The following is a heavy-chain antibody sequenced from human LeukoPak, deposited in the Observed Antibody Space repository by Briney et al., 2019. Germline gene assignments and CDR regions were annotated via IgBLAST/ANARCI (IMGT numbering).Heavy chain of an antibody. Sequence: SETLSLTCTVSGGSISSYYWSWIRQPPGKGLEWIGYTYYSGSTNYNPSLKSRVTISADMSKNQFSLKLSSVAAADTAVYYCARHGSRAFGFDIWGQGTMVTVSS. V-gene: IGHV4-59*08. J-gene: IGHJ3*02. CDR1: GGSISSYY. CDR3: ARHGSRAFGFDI. CDR2: TYYSGST. D-gene: IGHD3-10*01.